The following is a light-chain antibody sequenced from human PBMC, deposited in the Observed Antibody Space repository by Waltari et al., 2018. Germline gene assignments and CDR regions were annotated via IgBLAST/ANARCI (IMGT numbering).Light chain of an antibody. CDR1: GPRVSY. J-gene: IGLJ2*01. Sequence: SSELTQDPTVSVALGQTVTITCQGDGPRVSYASWFQQRPGQAPILGIYGKDNRPSGVPDRFSGSSSGNTASLTITGAQAEDEAYYYCSSRDSSGNQPVIFGGGTKLAVL. V-gene: IGLV3-19*01. CDR2: GKD. CDR3: SSRDSSGNQPVI.